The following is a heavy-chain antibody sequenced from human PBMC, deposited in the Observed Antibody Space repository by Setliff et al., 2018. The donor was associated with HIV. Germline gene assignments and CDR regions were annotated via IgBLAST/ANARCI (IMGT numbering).Heavy chain of an antibody. CDR2: INLVTGKT. CDR3: ANGGSGGQFDY. D-gene: IGHD3-16*01. Sequence: GASVKVSCKSSGYTFSSSHDLHWVRQVPGQGLEWMGWINLVTGKTAYLQKFQGRVTITRDTSATTASTAYMEMSGLSSEDTAIYYCANGGSGGQFDYWGQGTLVTVSS. V-gene: IGHV1-3*01. J-gene: IGHJ4*02. CDR1: GYTFSSSHD.